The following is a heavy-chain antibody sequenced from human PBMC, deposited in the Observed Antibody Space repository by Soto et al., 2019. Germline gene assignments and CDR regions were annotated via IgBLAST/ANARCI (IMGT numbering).Heavy chain of an antibody. CDR2: ISWNSGSI. CDR1: GFTFDDYA. Sequence: GGSLRLSCAASGFTFDDYARHWVRQAPGKGLEWVSGISWNSGSIGYADSVKGRFTISRDNAKNSLYLQMNSLRAEDTALYYCAKDRYSSSLYYYGMDVWGQGTTVTV. J-gene: IGHJ6*02. V-gene: IGHV3-9*01. CDR3: AKDRYSSSLYYYGMDV. D-gene: IGHD6-6*01.